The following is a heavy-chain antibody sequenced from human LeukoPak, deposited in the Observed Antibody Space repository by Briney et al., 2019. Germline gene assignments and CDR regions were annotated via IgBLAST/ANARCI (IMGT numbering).Heavy chain of an antibody. CDR1: GYSISSGFY. D-gene: IGHD2-15*01. J-gene: IGHJ4*02. CDR2: IYYSGST. V-gene: IGHV4-61*05. CDR3: ARPSGSSRILAY. Sequence: SETLSLTRTVSGYSISSGFYWGWIRQPPGKGLEWIGYIYYSGSTNYNPSLKSRVTISLDTSKNQFSLNLTSVTAADTAVYYCARPSGSSRILAYWGQGTLVTVSS.